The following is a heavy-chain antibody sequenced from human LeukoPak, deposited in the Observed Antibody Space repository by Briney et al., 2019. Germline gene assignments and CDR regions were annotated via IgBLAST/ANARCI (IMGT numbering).Heavy chain of an antibody. CDR3: ARDGDTAMPSMAFDI. J-gene: IGHJ3*02. Sequence: GGSLRLSCAASGFTFSSYSMNWVRQAPGKGLEWVSSISSSSSYIYYADSVKGRFTISRDNAKNSLYLQMNSLRAEDTAVYYCARDGDTAMPSMAFDIWGQGTMVTVSS. V-gene: IGHV3-21*04. CDR2: ISSSSSYI. D-gene: IGHD5-18*01. CDR1: GFTFSSYS.